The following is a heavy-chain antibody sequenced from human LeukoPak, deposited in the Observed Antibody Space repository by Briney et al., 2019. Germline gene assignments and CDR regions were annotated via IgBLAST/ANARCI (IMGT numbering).Heavy chain of an antibody. CDR1: GGSISSSSYY. D-gene: IGHD1-26*01. CDR2: IYYSGST. CDR3: ARSPLVGPTIVYYFDY. J-gene: IGHJ4*02. Sequence: SETLSLTCTVSGGSISSSSYYWGWIRQPPGKGLEWIGSIYYSGSTYYNPSLKSRVTISVDTFKNQFSLKLSSVTAADTAVYYCARSPLVGPTIVYYFDYWGQGTLVTVSS. V-gene: IGHV4-39*01.